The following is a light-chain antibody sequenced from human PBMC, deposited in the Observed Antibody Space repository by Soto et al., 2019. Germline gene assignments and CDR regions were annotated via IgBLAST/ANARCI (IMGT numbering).Light chain of an antibody. CDR1: QSISTY. CDR3: QQSHSTPRT. J-gene: IGKJ1*01. CDR2: APS. Sequence: DIQMTQSPSSLSASIGDRVTITCRASQSISTYLNWYQQRPGKAPNLLISAPSSLQSGVPSRFIGSGSCTDFTLTISSLHPEDFATYFCQQSHSTPRTFGQVTKV. V-gene: IGKV1-39*01.